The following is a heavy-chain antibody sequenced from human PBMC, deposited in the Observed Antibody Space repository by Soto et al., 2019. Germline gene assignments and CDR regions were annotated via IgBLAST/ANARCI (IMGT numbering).Heavy chain of an antibody. CDR1: GYTFTSYG. V-gene: IGHV1-18*01. CDR3: ARDPGRTQDVVERFDY. Sequence: QVQLVQSGAEVKKPGASVKVSCKASGYTFTSYGISWVRQAPGQGLEWMGWISAYNGNTNYAQKLPGRVTMTTDTPPSTAYLELRSLRSDDTAVYYCARDPGRTQDVVERFDYWGQGTLVTVSS. J-gene: IGHJ4*02. CDR2: ISAYNGNT. D-gene: IGHD1-1*01.